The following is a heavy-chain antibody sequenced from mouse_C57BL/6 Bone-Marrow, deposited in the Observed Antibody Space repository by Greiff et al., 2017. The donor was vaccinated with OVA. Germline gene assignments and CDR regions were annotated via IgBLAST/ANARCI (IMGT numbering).Heavy chain of an antibody. J-gene: IGHJ1*03. CDR1: EYEFPSHD. Sequence: EVQVVESGGGLVQPGESLKLSCESNEYEFPSHDMSWVRKTPEKRLELVAAINSDGGSTYYPDTMERRFIISRDNTKKTLYLQMSSLRSEDTALYYCARRANWDGTDWYFDVWGTGTTVTVSS. D-gene: IGHD4-1*01. V-gene: IGHV5-2*01. CDR2: INSDGGST. CDR3: ARRANWDGTDWYFDV.